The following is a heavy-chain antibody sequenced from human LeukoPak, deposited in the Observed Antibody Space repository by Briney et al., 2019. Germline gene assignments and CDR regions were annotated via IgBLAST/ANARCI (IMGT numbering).Heavy chain of an antibody. Sequence: ASVKVSCKASGYTFTSYDINWVRQATGQGLEWMGWMNPNSGNTGYAQKFQGRVTMTRNTSISTAYMELSSLRSEDTAVYYCARFSYDYVWGRYRRFDYWGQGTLVTVSS. CDR2: MNPNSGNT. D-gene: IGHD3-16*02. CDR1: GYTFTSYD. J-gene: IGHJ4*02. CDR3: ARFSYDYVWGRYRRFDY. V-gene: IGHV1-8*01.